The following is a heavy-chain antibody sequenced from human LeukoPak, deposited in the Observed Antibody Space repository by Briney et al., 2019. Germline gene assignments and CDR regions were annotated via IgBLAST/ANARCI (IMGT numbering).Heavy chain of an antibody. Sequence: GGSLRLSCAASGFTVSSNYMSWVRQAPGKGLEWVSVIYSGGSTYYADSVKGRFTISRDNSKNTLYLQMNSLRAEDTAVYYCARSYGSGLYYGMDVWGQGTTVTVSS. CDR3: ARSYGSGLYYGMDV. D-gene: IGHD3-10*01. CDR2: IYSGGST. J-gene: IGHJ6*02. CDR1: GFTVSSNY. V-gene: IGHV3-53*01.